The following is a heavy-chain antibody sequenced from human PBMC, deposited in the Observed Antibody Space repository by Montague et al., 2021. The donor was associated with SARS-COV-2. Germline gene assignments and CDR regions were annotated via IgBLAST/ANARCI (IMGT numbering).Heavy chain of an antibody. D-gene: IGHD4-23*01. Sequence: SETLSLTCTVSGGSITGYYWSWLRLSPGTGLEWIAYIYDGWAVNXNPSLGSRVTISTDTSKNQLSLKVNSVTAADTAVYYCVRDHPYGGPRGAYDIWGQGTVVTVSS. J-gene: IGHJ3*02. CDR2: IYDGWAV. CDR3: VRDHPYGGPRGAYDI. CDR1: GGSITGYY. V-gene: IGHV4-59*01.